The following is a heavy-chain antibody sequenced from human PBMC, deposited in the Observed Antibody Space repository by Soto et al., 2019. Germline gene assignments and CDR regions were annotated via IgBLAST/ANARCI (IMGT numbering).Heavy chain of an antibody. CDR1: GFTFSSYD. V-gene: IGHV3-13*04. J-gene: IGHJ6*02. Sequence: EVQLVESGGGLVQPGGSLRLSCAASGFTFSSYDMQWVRQATGKGLEWVSAIGIAGDTYYPGSVKGRFTISRENAKNSLYLQRNSLRAGDTAVYYCAKSPPGGYHYYYGMDVWGQGTTVTVSS. CDR2: IGIAGDT. D-gene: IGHD3-22*01. CDR3: AKSPPGGYHYYYGMDV.